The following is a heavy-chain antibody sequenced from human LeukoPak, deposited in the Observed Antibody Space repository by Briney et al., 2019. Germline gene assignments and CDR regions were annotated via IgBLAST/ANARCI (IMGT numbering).Heavy chain of an antibody. D-gene: IGHD2-21*02. CDR1: GFTFSSFA. CDR2: VSGGGCSK. Sequence: GGSLRLSCAASGFTFSSFAMTWVRQAPGKGLEWVSTVSGGGCSKYYAASVKGRFTISRDNAKNTLYLQMNSLKAQDTAGYFFAEDPPSTARGAFDIWGQGTMVTVSS. CDR3: AEDPPSTARGAFDI. V-gene: IGHV3-23*01. J-gene: IGHJ3*02.